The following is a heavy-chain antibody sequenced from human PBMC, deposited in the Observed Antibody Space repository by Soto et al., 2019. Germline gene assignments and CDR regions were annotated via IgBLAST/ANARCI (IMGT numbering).Heavy chain of an antibody. CDR1: GFTFSNAW. CDR2: IKSKTDGGTT. J-gene: IGHJ6*02. Sequence: GGSLRLSCAASGFTFSNAWMSWVRQAPGKGLEWVGRIKSKTDGGTTDYAAPVKGRFTISRDDSKNTLYLQMNSLKTEDTAVYSCTAIWFGELLPYYYGMDVWGQGTTVTVSS. D-gene: IGHD3-10*01. V-gene: IGHV3-15*01. CDR3: TAIWFGELLPYYYGMDV.